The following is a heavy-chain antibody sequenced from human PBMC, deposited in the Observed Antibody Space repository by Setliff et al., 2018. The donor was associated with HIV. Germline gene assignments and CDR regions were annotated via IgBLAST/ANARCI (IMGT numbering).Heavy chain of an antibody. J-gene: IGHJ4*02. V-gene: IGHV4-34*01. CDR1: GGSFSGYY. CDR3: ARKGWNAYEAFDY. CDR2: INHSGST. Sequence: PSETLSLTCAVYGGSFSGYYWSWIRQPPGKGLEWIGEINHSGSTNYNSSLKSRVTISVDTSKNQFSLKLSSVTAADTAIYFCARKGWNAYEAFDYWGQGSLVTVSS. D-gene: IGHD1-1*01.